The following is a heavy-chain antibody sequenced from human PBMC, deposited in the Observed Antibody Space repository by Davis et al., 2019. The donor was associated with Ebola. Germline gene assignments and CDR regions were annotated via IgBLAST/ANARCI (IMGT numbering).Heavy chain of an antibody. CDR1: GYTFTSYA. Sequence: ASVKVSCKASGYTFTSYAMHWVRQAPGQRLEWMGWINAGNGNTKYSQKFQGRVTITRDTSTNTAYMELESLRPDDTAVYYCARDHSGYNYFYNGMDVWGRGTTVTVSS. CDR3: ARDHSGYNYFYNGMDV. J-gene: IGHJ6*04. D-gene: IGHD5-24*01. V-gene: IGHV1-3*01. CDR2: INAGNGNT.